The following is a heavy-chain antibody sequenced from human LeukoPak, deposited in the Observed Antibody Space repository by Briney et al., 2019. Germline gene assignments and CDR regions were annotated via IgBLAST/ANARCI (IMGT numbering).Heavy chain of an antibody. CDR1: GGSISSSSYY. CDR3: ARGDYYYGSGSLAYFDS. D-gene: IGHD3-10*01. Sequence: PSDTLSLICTVSGGSISSSSYYWGWIRQPPGKGLEWIGSIYYSGTTYYNPSLKSRATISVDTSKNQFSLKLSSVTAADTAVYYRARGDYYYGSGSLAYFDSWGQGTLVTVSS. V-gene: IGHV4-39*01. CDR2: IYYSGTT. J-gene: IGHJ4*02.